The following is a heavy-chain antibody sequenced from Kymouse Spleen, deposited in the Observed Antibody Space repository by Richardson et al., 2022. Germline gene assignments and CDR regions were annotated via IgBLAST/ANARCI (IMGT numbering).Heavy chain of an antibody. CDR2: ISSSSSYI. D-gene: IGHD1-7*01. CDR3: ARDESITGTTEESFDY. CDR1: GFTFSSYS. J-gene: IGHJ4*02. V-gene: IGHV3-21*03. Sequence: EVQLVESGGGLVKPGGSLRLSCAASGFTFSSYSMNWVRQAPGKGLEWVSSISSSSSYIYYADSVKGRFTISRDNAKNSLYLQMNSLRAEDTAVYYCARDESITGTTEESFDYWGQGTLVTVSS.